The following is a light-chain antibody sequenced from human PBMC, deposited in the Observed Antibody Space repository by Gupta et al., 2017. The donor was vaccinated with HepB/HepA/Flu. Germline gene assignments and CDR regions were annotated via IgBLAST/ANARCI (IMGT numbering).Light chain of an antibody. V-gene: IGLV2-11*01. CDR3: CSYAGSYTDV. CDR1: DNDIGYYNY. Sequence: QSALTQPRSVSGSPGQSVTISCTGTDNDIGYYNYVSWYQHHPGNPPKLMIFDVTDRPSGVPGFFCCPQDGNAALPTTRGLPADDEADYYCCSYAGSYTDVFGTGSKVTVL. CDR2: DVT. J-gene: IGLJ1*01.